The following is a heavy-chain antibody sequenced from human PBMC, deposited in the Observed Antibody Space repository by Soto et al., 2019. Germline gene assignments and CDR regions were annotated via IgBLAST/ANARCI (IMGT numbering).Heavy chain of an antibody. CDR1: GFTFSSYG. D-gene: IGHD4-17*01. V-gene: IGHV3-33*01. CDR2: IWYDGSNK. Sequence: QVQLVESGGGVVQPGRSLRLSCAASGFTFSSYGMHWVRQAPGKGLEWVAVIWYDGSNKYYADSVKGRFTISRDNSKNTLYLQMNSFRAEDTAVYYCARDPDYGDYGWYLYWGQGTLVTVSS. J-gene: IGHJ4*02. CDR3: ARDPDYGDYGWYLY.